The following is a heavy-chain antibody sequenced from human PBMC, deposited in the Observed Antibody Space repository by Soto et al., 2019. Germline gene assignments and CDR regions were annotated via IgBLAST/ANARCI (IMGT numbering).Heavy chain of an antibody. CDR2: IIPIFGTA. V-gene: IGHV1-69*13. J-gene: IGHJ6*02. D-gene: IGHD6-6*01. CDR3: ARSSGPYYYYYGMDV. CDR1: GGTFSSYA. Sequence: ASVKVCCKASGGTFSSYAISWVRHAPGQGLEWMGGIIPIFGTANYAQKFQGRVTITADESTSTAYMELSSLRSEQTAVYYRARSSGPYYYYYGMDVWGQGTTVTVSS.